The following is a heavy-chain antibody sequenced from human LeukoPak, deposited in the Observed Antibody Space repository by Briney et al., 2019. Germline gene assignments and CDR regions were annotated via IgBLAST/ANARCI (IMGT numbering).Heavy chain of an antibody. D-gene: IGHD1-20*01. CDR1: GATFSNAW. V-gene: IGHV3-15*01. Sequence: GGSLRLSCAASGATFSNAWMSWVRQAPGKGLEWVGRIKSKSDGGTIEYAAPVKGTFTISRDDSKNTLYLQMNSLNTEDTAVYYCTTGVSLTGANYWGQGTLVTVSS. J-gene: IGHJ4*02. CDR2: IKSKSDGGTI. CDR3: TTGVSLTGANY.